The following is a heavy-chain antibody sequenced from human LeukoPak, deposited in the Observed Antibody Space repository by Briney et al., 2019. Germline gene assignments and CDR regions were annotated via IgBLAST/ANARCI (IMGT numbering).Heavy chain of an antibody. CDR3: ARGMAPDYFDY. J-gene: IGHJ4*02. D-gene: IGHD5-24*01. Sequence: SETLSLTCTVSGGSISSYYWSWVRQPPGKGLEWIGYIYYSGSTNYNPSLKSRVTISVDTSKNQFSLKLSSVTAADTAVYYCARGMAPDYFDYWGQGTLVTVSS. V-gene: IGHV4-59*01. CDR2: IYYSGST. CDR1: GGSISSYY.